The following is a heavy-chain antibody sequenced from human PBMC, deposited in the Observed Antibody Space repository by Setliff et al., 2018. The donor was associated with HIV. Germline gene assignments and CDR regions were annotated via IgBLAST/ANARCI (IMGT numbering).Heavy chain of an antibody. D-gene: IGHD6-13*01. CDR2: INHSRRT. CDR3: ARVSCSSWYSIPQYYYYSMDV. CDR1: GGSFSGFY. V-gene: IGHV4-34*01. Sequence: PSETLSLTCAVYGGSFSGFYWNWIRQAPGKGLVWIGEINHSRRTKYNPSLKSRVTISVDTSKNQFSLRLSSVTAADTAVYYCARVSCSSWYSIPQYYYYSMDVWGNGTTVTVSS. J-gene: IGHJ6*03.